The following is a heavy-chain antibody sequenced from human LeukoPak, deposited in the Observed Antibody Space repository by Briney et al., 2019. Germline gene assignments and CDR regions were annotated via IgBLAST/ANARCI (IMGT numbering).Heavy chain of an antibody. D-gene: IGHD3-22*01. CDR2: IYYSGTT. J-gene: IGHJ4*02. V-gene: IGHV4-61*01. Sequence: SETLSLTCTVSGGSVSSSYYWSWIRQSPGKGLEWIGYIYYSGTTKYNPSLKSRVTISVDTSKNQSSLRLSSVTAADTAVYYCARAVVVVIHTAYYFDYWGQGTLVTVSS. CDR1: GGSVSSSYY. CDR3: ARAVVVVIHTAYYFDY.